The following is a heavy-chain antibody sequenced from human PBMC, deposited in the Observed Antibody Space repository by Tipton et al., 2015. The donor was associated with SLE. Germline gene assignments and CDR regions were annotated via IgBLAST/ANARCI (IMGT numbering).Heavy chain of an antibody. Sequence: QLVQSGAEVEKPGASVKVSCKASGYTFSSYEINWVRQATGQGLEWMGWMNPDSGNTDYAQKFQGRVTMTRSTSISTAYMELSSLRSEDTAVYYCARGRRGPNKLDHDWFDPWVQGTLVTVAS. CDR2: MNPDSGNT. D-gene: IGHD1-26*01. V-gene: IGHV1-8*01. J-gene: IGHJ5*02. CDR1: GYTFSSYE. CDR3: ARGRRGPNKLDHDWFDP.